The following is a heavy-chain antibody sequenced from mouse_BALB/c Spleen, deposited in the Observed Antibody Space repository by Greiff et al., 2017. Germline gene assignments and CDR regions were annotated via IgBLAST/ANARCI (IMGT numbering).Heavy chain of an antibody. CDR1: GYTFTDYA. V-gene: IGHV1S137*01. J-gene: IGHJ4*01. CDR2: ISTYYGDA. Sequence: VQLQQSGAELVRPGVSVKISCKGSGYTFTDYAMHWVKQSHAKSLEWIGVISTYYGDASYNQKFKGKATMTVDKSSSTAYMELARLTSEDSAIYYCARGGWGAMDYWGQGTSVTVSS. CDR3: ARGGWGAMDY. D-gene: IGHD2-3*01.